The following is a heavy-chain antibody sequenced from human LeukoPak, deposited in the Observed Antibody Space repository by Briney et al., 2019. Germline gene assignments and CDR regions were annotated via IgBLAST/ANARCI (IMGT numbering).Heavy chain of an antibody. V-gene: IGHV1-2*06. CDR3: ARDLIYYDSSGLT. J-gene: IGHJ5*02. CDR2: INPNSGGT. D-gene: IGHD3-22*01. Sequence: GASVKVSCKAAGYTFTGYYMFWVRQAPGQGLEWMGRINPNSGGTNYAQKFQGRVTMTRDTSISTAYMELSRLRSDDTAVYYCARDLIYYDSSGLTWGQGTLVTVSS. CDR1: GYTFTGYY.